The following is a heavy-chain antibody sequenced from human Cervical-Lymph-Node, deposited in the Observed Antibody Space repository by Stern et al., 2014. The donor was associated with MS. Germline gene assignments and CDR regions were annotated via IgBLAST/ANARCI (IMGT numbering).Heavy chain of an antibody. CDR1: GFTLSSNA. D-gene: IGHD1-26*01. CDR3: ARGRGRDYYGMDV. CDR2: ISYDGSNK. J-gene: IGHJ6*02. V-gene: IGHV3-30*04. Sequence: VQLVESGGGVVQPGRSLRLSCAASGFTLSSNAMHWVRQAPGKGLEWVAVISYDGSNKYYADSVKGRFTISRDNSKNTLSLQMNSLRVEDTAVYYCARGRGRDYYGMDVWGQGTTVTVSS.